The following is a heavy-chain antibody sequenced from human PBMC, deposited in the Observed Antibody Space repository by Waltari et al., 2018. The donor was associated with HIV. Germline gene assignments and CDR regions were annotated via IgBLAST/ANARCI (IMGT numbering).Heavy chain of an antibody. J-gene: IGHJ3*02. CDR2: INSNSGTI. D-gene: IGHD3-10*01. CDR3: ARDDLNVRRAFDI. V-gene: IGHV3-48*03. CDR1: VSPFFLSQ. Sequence: EQLVESGGGMVRPGGSLRLSCVSPVSPFFLSQFNWVRQAQGKGLEWSSYINSNSGTIHYADSVKGRFTISRDNAKSSLYLQMRNLTGEDTAVYYCARDDLNVRRAFDIWGQGTMVTVSS.